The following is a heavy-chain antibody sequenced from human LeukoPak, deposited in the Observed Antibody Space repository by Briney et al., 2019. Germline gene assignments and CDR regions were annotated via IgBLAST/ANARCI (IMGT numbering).Heavy chain of an antibody. CDR2: ISYDGSNK. CDR3: ARGTIPGYSSGWYFDY. CDR1: GFTFSSYA. Sequence: GGSLRLSCAASGFTFSSYAMHWVRQAPGKGLEWVAVISYDGSNKYYADSVKGRFTISRDNSKNTLYLQMNSLRAEDTAVYYCARGTIPGYSSGWYFDYWGQGTLVTVSS. V-gene: IGHV3-30-3*01. D-gene: IGHD6-19*01. J-gene: IGHJ4*02.